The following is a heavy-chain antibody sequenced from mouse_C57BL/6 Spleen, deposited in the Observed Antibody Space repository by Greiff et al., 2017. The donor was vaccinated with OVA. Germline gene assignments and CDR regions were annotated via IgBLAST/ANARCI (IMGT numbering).Heavy chain of an antibody. J-gene: IGHJ3*01. D-gene: IGHD4-1*01. V-gene: IGHV1-69*01. CDR1: GYTFTSYW. CDR2: IDPSDSYT. Sequence: VKLQQPGAELVMPGASVKLSCKASGYTFTSYWMHWVKQRPGQGLEWIGEIDPSDSYTNYNQKFKGKSTLTVDKSSSTAYMQLSSLTSEDSAVYYCARWGVTGTPFAYWGQGTLVTVSA. CDR3: ARWGVTGTPFAY.